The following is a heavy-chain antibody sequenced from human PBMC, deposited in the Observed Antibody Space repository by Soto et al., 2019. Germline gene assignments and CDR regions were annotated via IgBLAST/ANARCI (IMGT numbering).Heavy chain of an antibody. V-gene: IGHV5-51*01. D-gene: IGHD3-10*01. CDR1: EESVSISG. Sequence: WYRGAEESVSISGVVGVFKMPGKGLDWMGVIYPGDSDTRYSPSFHGQVTISADKSISTAYLQWSSLKASDTAMYFCARLPGVRGVFDGFNVWGQGTMVTVSS. CDR2: IYPGDSDT. CDR3: ARLPGVRGVFDGFNV. J-gene: IGHJ3*01.